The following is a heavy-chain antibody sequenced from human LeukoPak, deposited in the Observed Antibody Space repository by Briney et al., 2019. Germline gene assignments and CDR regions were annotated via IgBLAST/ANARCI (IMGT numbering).Heavy chain of an antibody. Sequence: GGSLRLSCAASGFTFSTYAMSWVRQAPGKGLEWVSAISGSGGNTYYADSVKGRFTISRDNSKNTLYLQMNSLRAEDTAVYYCARGLAYCGGDCYSDAFDIWGQGTMVTVSS. V-gene: IGHV3-23*01. CDR3: ARGLAYCGGDCYSDAFDI. D-gene: IGHD2-21*02. CDR2: ISGSGGNT. J-gene: IGHJ3*02. CDR1: GFTFSTYA.